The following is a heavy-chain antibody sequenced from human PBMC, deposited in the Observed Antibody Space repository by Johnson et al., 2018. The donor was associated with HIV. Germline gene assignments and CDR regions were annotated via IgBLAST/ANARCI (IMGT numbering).Heavy chain of an antibody. CDR2: ISSSGSTI. D-gene: IGHD2-2*02. J-gene: IGHJ3*02. CDR3: AKDRYTENDAFDI. CDR1: GFTFSSYA. Sequence: VQLVESGGVVVQPGGSLRLSCAASGFTFSSYAMHWVRQAPGKGLEWVSSISSSGSTIYYADSVKGRFTISRDNAKNSLYLQMTSLRAEDTALYYCAKDRYTENDAFDIWGQGTMVTVSS. V-gene: IGHV3-48*04.